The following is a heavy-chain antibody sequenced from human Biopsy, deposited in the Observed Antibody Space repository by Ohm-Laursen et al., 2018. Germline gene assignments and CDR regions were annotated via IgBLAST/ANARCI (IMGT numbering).Heavy chain of an antibody. CDR1: AGDINNYY. J-gene: IGHJ3*01. D-gene: IGHD3-22*01. CDR2: IYPGGST. Sequence: GTLSLTCTVSAGDINNYYWSWIRPPAGQGLEGIGRIYPGGSTYYNPSLKSRVTMSVDTSKKQLSLRLRSVTAADTAMYYCASVVLGPTNDAFDLWGQGTMVGVSS. V-gene: IGHV4-4*07. CDR3: ASVVLGPTNDAFDL.